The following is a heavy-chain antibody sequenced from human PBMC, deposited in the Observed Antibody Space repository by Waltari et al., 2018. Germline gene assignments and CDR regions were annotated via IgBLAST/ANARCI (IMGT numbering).Heavy chain of an antibody. Sequence: QVQLQESGPGLVKPSETLSLTCAVSGYSISSGYYWGWIRQPPGKGLEWIGSIYHSGSTYYNPSLKSRVTISVDTSKNQFSLKLSSVTAADTAVYYCASSTYYYDSSGRPFDYWGQGTLVTVSS. CDR3: ASSTYYYDSSGRPFDY. V-gene: IGHV4-38-2*01. J-gene: IGHJ4*02. D-gene: IGHD3-22*01. CDR1: GYSISSGYY. CDR2: IYHSGST.